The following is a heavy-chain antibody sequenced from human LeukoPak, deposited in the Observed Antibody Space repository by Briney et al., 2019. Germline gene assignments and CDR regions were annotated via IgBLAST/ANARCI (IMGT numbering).Heavy chain of an antibody. CDR2: IYSTGST. D-gene: IGHD4-11*01. CDR3: ARVQLAYSYGLFDN. V-gene: IGHV4-59*12. CDR1: GGSISGYN. Sequence: SETLSLTCTVSGGSISGYNWSWIRQPPGKGLEWSGYIYSTGSTNYNPSLKSRVTISVDTSKNQFSLKLRSVTAADTAVYYCARVQLAYSYGLFDNWGQGSLVTVSS. J-gene: IGHJ4*02.